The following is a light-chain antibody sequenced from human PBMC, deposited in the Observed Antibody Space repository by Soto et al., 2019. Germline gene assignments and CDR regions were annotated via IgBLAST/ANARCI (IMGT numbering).Light chain of an antibody. Sequence: EIVLTQSPGTLSLSLGERATVSCRASQSVGSNYLAWYQRKPGQAPRLLIYGASSRATGIPDRFSGSGSGTDFTLTISRLEPEDFSVYYCQQYATTPLTFGPGTKVDIK. CDR3: QQYATTPLT. CDR1: QSVGSNY. J-gene: IGKJ3*01. V-gene: IGKV3-20*01. CDR2: GAS.